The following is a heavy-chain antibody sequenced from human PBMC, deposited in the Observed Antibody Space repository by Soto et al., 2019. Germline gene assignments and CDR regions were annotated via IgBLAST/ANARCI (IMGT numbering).Heavy chain of an antibody. D-gene: IGHD6-19*01. V-gene: IGHV4-61*01. Sequence: SETLSLTCTVSGGSVSSGSYYWSWIRQPPGKGLEWIGYIYYSGSTNYNPSLKSRVTISVDTSKNQFSLKLSSVTAADTAVYYCARDPIAVAGTNYWGQGTPVTVSS. CDR3: ARDPIAVAGTNY. J-gene: IGHJ4*02. CDR1: GGSVSSGSYY. CDR2: IYYSGST.